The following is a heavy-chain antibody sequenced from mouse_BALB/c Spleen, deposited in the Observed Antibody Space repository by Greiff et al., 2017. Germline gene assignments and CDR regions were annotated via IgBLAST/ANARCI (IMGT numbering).Heavy chain of an antibody. CDR2: ISSGGGST. D-gene: IGHD1-1*02. CDR1: GFAFSSYD. J-gene: IGHJ4*01. Sequence: EVKLMESGGGLVKPGGSLKLSCAASGFAFSSYDMSWVRQTPEKRLEWVAYISSGGGSTYYPDTVKGRFTISRDNAKNTLYLQMSSLKSEDTAMYYCARHDYGPMDYWGQGTSVTVSS. V-gene: IGHV5-12-1*01. CDR3: ARHDYGPMDY.